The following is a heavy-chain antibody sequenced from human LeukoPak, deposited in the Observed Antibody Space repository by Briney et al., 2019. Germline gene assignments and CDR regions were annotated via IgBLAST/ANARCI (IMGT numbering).Heavy chain of an antibody. Sequence: PSETLFLTCTVSGGSISAYFWSWIRQPPRKGLEWVGDIYYSGSTNYNPSLKSRVTISIDTSKNQFSLKLSSVTAADTAVYYCARVPRSVSSDFWSGYPYYMDVWGKGTTVTVSS. CDR2: IYYSGST. CDR1: GGSISAYF. J-gene: IGHJ6*03. CDR3: ARVPRSVSSDFWSGYPYYMDV. D-gene: IGHD3-3*01. V-gene: IGHV4-59*01.